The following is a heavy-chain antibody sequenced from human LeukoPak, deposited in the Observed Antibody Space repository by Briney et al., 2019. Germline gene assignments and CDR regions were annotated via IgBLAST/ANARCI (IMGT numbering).Heavy chain of an antibody. CDR2: INHSGST. J-gene: IGHJ5*02. Sequence: SETLSLTCAVYGGSFSGYYWSWIRQPPGKGLEWIGEINHSGSTNYTPSLKSRVTISVDTSKNQFSLKLSSVTAADTAVYYCAGGVVVAAQLLTWFDPWGQGTLVTVSS. V-gene: IGHV4-34*01. CDR1: GGSFSGYY. D-gene: IGHD2-15*01. CDR3: AGGVVVAAQLLTWFDP.